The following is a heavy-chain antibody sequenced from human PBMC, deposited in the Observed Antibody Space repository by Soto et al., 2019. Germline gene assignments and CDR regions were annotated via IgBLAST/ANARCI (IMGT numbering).Heavy chain of an antibody. CDR1: GGSVSTGSYY. J-gene: IGHJ6*02. Sequence: SETLSLTCTVSGGSVSTGSYYWSWIRQPPGKGLEWIGYISYSGSTNYSPSLKSRVTISVDTAKNKFSLKLRSVTAADTAEYYCASGWLRPNYYYYYGMDVWGQGTTVTVSS. CDR3: ASGWLRPNYYYYYGMDV. D-gene: IGHD5-12*01. V-gene: IGHV4-61*01. CDR2: ISYSGST.